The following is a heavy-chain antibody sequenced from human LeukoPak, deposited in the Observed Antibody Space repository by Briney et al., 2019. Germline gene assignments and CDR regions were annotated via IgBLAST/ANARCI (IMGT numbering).Heavy chain of an antibody. Sequence: SETLSLTCTVSGGSLSSSSYYWGWIRQPPGKGLEWIGNIYYSGSTYYNPSLKSRVTISVDTSKNQFSLKLSSVTTADTAVYYCARTGCSSTSCYTEFDYWGQGTLVTVSS. CDR2: IYYSGST. J-gene: IGHJ4*02. D-gene: IGHD2-2*02. V-gene: IGHV4-39*01. CDR1: GGSLSSSSYY. CDR3: ARTGCSSTSCYTEFDY.